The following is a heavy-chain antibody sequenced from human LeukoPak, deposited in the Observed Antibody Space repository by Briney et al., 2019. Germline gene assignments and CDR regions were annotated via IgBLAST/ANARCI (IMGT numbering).Heavy chain of an antibody. Sequence: GGSLRLSCAASEFSVGSNYMTWVRQAPGKGLEWVSAISGSGGSTYYADSVKGRFAISRDNSKNTMYLQMNSLRAEDTAVYYCAKDPDCTSGICYTFFDYWGQGTLVTVSS. CDR3: AKDPDCTSGICYTFFDY. CDR1: EFSVGSNY. D-gene: IGHD2-8*01. CDR2: ISGSGGST. V-gene: IGHV3-23*01. J-gene: IGHJ4*02.